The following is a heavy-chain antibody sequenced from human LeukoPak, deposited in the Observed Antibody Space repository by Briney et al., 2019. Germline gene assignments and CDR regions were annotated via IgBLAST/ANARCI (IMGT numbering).Heavy chain of an antibody. CDR3: ARGGYSGCEAFDI. D-gene: IGHD5-12*01. CDR1: GFCFSTYA. V-gene: IGHV3-23*01. CDR2: ISGSGGRT. J-gene: IGHJ3*02. Sequence: GGSLRLSCAACGFCFSTYAMTLVRQAPGKVVGLVSVISGSGGRTYYADFVKGRFTITRDNSKNTLFLQMSSLRAEDAVVYYGARGGYSGCEAFDIWGQGTMVTVSS.